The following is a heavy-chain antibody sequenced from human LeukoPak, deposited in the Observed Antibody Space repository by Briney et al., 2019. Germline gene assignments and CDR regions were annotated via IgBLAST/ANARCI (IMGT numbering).Heavy chain of an antibody. D-gene: IGHD3/OR15-3a*01. CDR3: AKGLGLVTFDY. Sequence: GGSLRLSCAASGFTFSSYGMHWVRQAPGKGLEWVAVISYDGSNKYYADSVKGRFTISRDNSKNALYLQMNSLRAEDTAVYYCAKGLGLVTFDYWGQGTLVTVSS. V-gene: IGHV3-30*18. J-gene: IGHJ4*02. CDR1: GFTFSSYG. CDR2: ISYDGSNK.